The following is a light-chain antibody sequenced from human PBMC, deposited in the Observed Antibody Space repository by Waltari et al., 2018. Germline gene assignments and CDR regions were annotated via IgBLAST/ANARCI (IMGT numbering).Light chain of an antibody. CDR1: QSINSW. J-gene: IGKJ1*01. Sequence: DIQMTQSPSTLSASVGDRVLITCRASQSINSWLAWYQQKAGAAPKLLIYKASTLESGVASRFSGGGSGTEFTLTISSLQPDDFATYFCQQYNSIPWTFGQGTKVEIK. V-gene: IGKV1-5*03. CDR2: KAS. CDR3: QQYNSIPWT.